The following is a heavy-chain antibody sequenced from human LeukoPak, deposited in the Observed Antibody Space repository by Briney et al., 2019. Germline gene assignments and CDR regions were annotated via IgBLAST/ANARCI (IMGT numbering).Heavy chain of an antibody. CDR1: GFTVSSNY. D-gene: IGHD3-10*01. Sequence: GGSLRLSCAASGFTVSSNYMSWVRQAPGKGLQWVSVIYSGGSTYYADSVKGRFTISRDNSKNTLYLQMNSLRAEDTAVYYCARAARAGSGSYTYTYYYYYMDVWGKGTTVTISS. CDR3: ARAARAGSGSYTYTYYYYYMDV. J-gene: IGHJ6*03. V-gene: IGHV3-66*01. CDR2: IYSGGST.